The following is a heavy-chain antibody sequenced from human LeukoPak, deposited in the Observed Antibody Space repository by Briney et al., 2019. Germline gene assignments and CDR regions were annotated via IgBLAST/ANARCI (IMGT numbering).Heavy chain of an antibody. J-gene: IGHJ4*02. V-gene: IGHV4-34*01. CDR2: INHSGST. CDR3: ARVGGSVGDY. D-gene: IGHD3-10*01. Sequence: PSETLSLTCAVYGGSFSGYYWSWIRQPPGKGLEWIGEINHSGSTNYNPSLKSRVTISVDTSKNRFSLKLSSVTAADTAVYYCARVGGSVGDYWGQGTLVTVSP. CDR1: GGSFSGYY.